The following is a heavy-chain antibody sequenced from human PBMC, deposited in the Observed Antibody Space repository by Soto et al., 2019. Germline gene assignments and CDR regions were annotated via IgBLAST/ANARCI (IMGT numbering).Heavy chain of an antibody. J-gene: IGHJ4*02. CDR2: ISAYNGNT. CDR1: GYTFTSYG. CDR3: ARDLTPGLVDH. V-gene: IGHV1-18*01. Sequence: QVQLVQSGAEVKKPGASVKVSCKASGYTFTSYGISWVRQAPGQGLEWMGWISAYNGNTNYAQKHQGMVSITTGSSTSTAYMELRSLRSDDTVVYYCARDLTPGLVDHWGEGTLVTVSS. D-gene: IGHD3-9*01.